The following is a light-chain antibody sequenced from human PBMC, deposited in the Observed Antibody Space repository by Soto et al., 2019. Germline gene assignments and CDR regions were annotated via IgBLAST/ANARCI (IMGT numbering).Light chain of an antibody. Sequence: DVVMTQSPLSLPVTLGQPASISCTSSQSLAHSDGHTYVNWFQQSPGQSPRRLIYMVSYPDSGVPERFRGSGSGTDFTLKISRVQAEDIGVDYCMQGTPPFTFGRGTILEI. CDR2: MVS. CDR3: MQGTPPFT. V-gene: IGKV2-30*02. CDR1: QSLAHSDGHTY. J-gene: IGKJ3*01.